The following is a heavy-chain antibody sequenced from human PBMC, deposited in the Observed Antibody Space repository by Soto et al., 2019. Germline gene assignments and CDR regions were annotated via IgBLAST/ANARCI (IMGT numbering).Heavy chain of an antibody. CDR3: ATLANYGSRTHPDY. D-gene: IGHD3-10*01. V-gene: IGHV4-34*01. CDR1: GGSFSGYY. Sequence: QVQLQQWGAGLLKPSETLSLTCAVYGGSFSGYYWSWIRQPPGKGLEWIGEINRSGVTKYNPSLKSRVTISMDTSRNQFSLKVTSMTAADTALYHCATLANYGSRTHPDYWGQGTLVTVSS. J-gene: IGHJ4*02. CDR2: INRSGVT.